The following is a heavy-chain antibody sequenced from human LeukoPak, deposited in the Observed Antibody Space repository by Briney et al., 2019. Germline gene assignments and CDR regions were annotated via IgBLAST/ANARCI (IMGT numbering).Heavy chain of an antibody. CDR3: ARDLRGRDYDSSGYQFDY. D-gene: IGHD3-22*01. V-gene: IGHV3-21*01. Sequence: GGSLRLSCAASGFIFSSYSMNWVRQAPGEGLEWVSSISSSSTYIYYADSVKGRFTISRDNAKRSLYLQMNSLRAEDTAVYYCARDLRGRDYDSSGYQFDYWGQGTLVTVSS. CDR2: ISSSSTYI. J-gene: IGHJ4*02. CDR1: GFIFSSYS.